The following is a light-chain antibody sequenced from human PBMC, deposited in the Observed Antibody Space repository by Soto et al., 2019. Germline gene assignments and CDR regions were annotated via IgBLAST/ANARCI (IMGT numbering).Light chain of an antibody. CDR2: EVS. J-gene: IGLJ1*01. Sequence: QSALTQPASVSGSPGHSITISCAGSGSDVGGYDYVSWFQFRPGEAPKLLIFEVSIRPSWVSSRFSGSKSGNTASLTISSLQAEDEADYYCSSYSGRGTDVFGSGTKLTVL. CDR1: GSDVGGYDY. CDR3: SSYSGRGTDV. V-gene: IGLV2-14*01.